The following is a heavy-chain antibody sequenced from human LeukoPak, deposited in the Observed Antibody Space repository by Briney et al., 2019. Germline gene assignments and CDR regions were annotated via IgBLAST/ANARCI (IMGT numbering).Heavy chain of an antibody. Sequence: GSLRLSCAASDLMFRAAAMHWVRQAPGKGLEWVTMIWYDGSNKYYAESVKGRFTVSRDNSKNTLDLQMNNVRAEDTAVYYCVRDQANSGWAFDIWGQGTLVTVSS. CDR2: IWYDGSNK. D-gene: IGHD3-22*01. V-gene: IGHV3-33*01. CDR1: DLMFRAAA. J-gene: IGHJ3*02. CDR3: VRDQANSGWAFDI.